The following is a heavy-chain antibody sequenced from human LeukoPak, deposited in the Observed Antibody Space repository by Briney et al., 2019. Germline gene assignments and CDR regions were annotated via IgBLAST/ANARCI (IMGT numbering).Heavy chain of an antibody. Sequence: ASVKVSCKAPGYTFTGYYMHWVRQAPGQGLEWMGWINPNSGGTNYAQKFQGRVTMTRDTSISTAYMELSRLRSDDTAVYYCARERPKQKYYYYYGMDVWGQGTTVTVSS. D-gene: IGHD6-6*01. J-gene: IGHJ6*02. V-gene: IGHV1-2*02. CDR2: INPNSGGT. CDR3: ARERPKQKYYYYYGMDV. CDR1: GYTFTGYY.